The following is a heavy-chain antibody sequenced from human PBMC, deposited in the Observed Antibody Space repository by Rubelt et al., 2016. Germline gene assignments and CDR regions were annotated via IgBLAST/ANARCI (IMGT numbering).Heavy chain of an antibody. Sequence: QLQLQASGPGRGKPSETLPLTCTVSGGSISRSSYYWGWIRQPPGKGLEWIGSIYYSGNTYYNPYLKRRDTMSVETSKNQCSLKLSSVTAADTAVYYCARHASGANSYYDYWGQGTLVTVSS. CDR1: GGSISRSSYY. CDR3: ARHASGANSYYDY. J-gene: IGHJ4*02. CDR2: IYYSGNT. V-gene: IGHV4-39*01. D-gene: IGHD4-11*01.